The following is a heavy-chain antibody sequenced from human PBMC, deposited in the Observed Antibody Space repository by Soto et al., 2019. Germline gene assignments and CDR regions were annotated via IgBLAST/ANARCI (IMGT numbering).Heavy chain of an antibody. Sequence: ETLSLTCTVSGGSVSSGNYYWSWIRQPPGKGLEWIGYFYYTGSTNYNPSLKSRVTISIDTSKNQFSLKVSSLTAADTAVYYCSRSMFYSDGSSYSPFDNWGQGILVTVSS. CDR2: FYYTGST. V-gene: IGHV4-61*01. CDR1: GGSVSSGNYY. D-gene: IGHD3-22*01. CDR3: SRSMFYSDGSSYSPFDN. J-gene: IGHJ4*02.